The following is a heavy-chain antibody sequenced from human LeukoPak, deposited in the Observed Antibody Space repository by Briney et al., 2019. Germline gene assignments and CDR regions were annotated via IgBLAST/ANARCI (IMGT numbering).Heavy chain of an antibody. CDR1: GFTFSRYS. Sequence: GGSLRLSCAASGFTFSRYSFNWVRQVPGKGLEWVSSITTTFYTYYTDSVKGRFTISRDNAKNSLYLQMISLRAEDTAVYYCASERANCYEDYWGQGTLVTVSS. CDR3: ASERANCYEDY. V-gene: IGHV3-21*01. CDR2: ITTTFYT. J-gene: IGHJ4*02. D-gene: IGHD2-21*01.